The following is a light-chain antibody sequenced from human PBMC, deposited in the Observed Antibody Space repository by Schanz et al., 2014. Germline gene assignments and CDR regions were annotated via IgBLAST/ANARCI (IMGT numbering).Light chain of an antibody. Sequence: IVMTQSPATLSVSPGERATLSCRASQSVSSNLAWYQQKPGQAPRLLIYGASTRATGIPARFSGSGSGADFTLTISSLEPEDFAVYYCQQYETSPATFGQGTKVDIK. CDR2: GAS. CDR1: QSVSSN. CDR3: QQYETSPAT. V-gene: IGKV3D-15*01. J-gene: IGKJ1*01.